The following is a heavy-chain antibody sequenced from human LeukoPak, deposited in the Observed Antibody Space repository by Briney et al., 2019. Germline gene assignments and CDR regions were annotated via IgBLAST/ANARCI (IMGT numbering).Heavy chain of an antibody. J-gene: IGHJ4*02. V-gene: IGHV4-38-2*01. CDR3: ARGGLRFLEWLIGY. CDR2: IYHSGST. D-gene: IGHD3-3*01. CDR1: GYSISSGYY. Sequence: PSETLSLTCAVSGYSISSGYYWGWIRQPPGKGLEWIGSIYHSGSTYYNPSLKSRVTISVDTSKNQFSLKLSPVTAADTAVYYCARGGLRFLEWLIGYWGQGTLVTVSS.